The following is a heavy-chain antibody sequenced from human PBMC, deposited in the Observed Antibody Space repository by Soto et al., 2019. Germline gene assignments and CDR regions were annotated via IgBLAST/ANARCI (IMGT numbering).Heavy chain of an antibody. V-gene: IGHV4-31*03. D-gene: IGHD3-22*01. CDR1: GGSISSGGYY. J-gene: IGHJ6*02. CDR2: IYYSGST. CDR3: ARWYYDNSGYVYGMDV. Sequence: PSETLSLTCTVSGGSISSGGYYWSWIRQHPGKGLEWIGYIYYSGSTYYNPSLKSRVTISVDTSKNQFSLKLSSVTAADTAVYYCARWYYDNSGYVYGMDVWGQGTTVTVSS.